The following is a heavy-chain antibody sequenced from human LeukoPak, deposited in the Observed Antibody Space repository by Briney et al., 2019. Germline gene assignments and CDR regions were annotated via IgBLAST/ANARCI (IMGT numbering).Heavy chain of an antibody. J-gene: IGHJ4*02. CDR2: ISAYNGNT. CDR3: ARDLPRRTYCGGDCYGY. D-gene: IGHD2-21*01. Sequence: AAVKVSCKASGYPFDNFGLTWVRQAPGQGLEWMGWISAYNGNTNYAQKLQGRVTMTTDTSTSTAYMELRSLRSDDTAVYYCARDLPRRTYCGGDCYGYWGQGTLVTVSS. CDR1: GYPFDNFG. V-gene: IGHV1-18*01.